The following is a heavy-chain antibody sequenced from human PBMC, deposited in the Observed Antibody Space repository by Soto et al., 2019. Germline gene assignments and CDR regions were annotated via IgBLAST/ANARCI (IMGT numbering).Heavy chain of an antibody. CDR1: GGAIISGGDY. Sequence: SETLSLTCTVSGGAIISGGDYFICIRQHPGKGLELIGYIYYSGSTNYNPSLKSRVTISIDTSKNQFSLKLSSVTVADTAVYYCARYSTRLIDSWGQGTLVTVSS. CDR3: ARYSTRLIDS. CDR2: IYYSGST. J-gene: IGHJ4*02. D-gene: IGHD6-13*01. V-gene: IGHV4-31*03.